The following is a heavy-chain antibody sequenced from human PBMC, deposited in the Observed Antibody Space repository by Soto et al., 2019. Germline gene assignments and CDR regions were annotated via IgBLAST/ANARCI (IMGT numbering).Heavy chain of an antibody. D-gene: IGHD5-18*01. J-gene: IGHJ4*02. CDR2: ISYDGSTK. CDR1: GFTFSSYV. CDR3: AKGLLDTALVTPLGY. Sequence: PGGSLRLSCAASGFTFSSYVMHWVRQAPGKGLEWVAIISYDGSTKYYAASVKGRLTISRGNSKNTLYLQMNSLRAEDTAVYYCAKGLLDTALVTPLGYWGQGTLVTVSS. V-gene: IGHV3-30*18.